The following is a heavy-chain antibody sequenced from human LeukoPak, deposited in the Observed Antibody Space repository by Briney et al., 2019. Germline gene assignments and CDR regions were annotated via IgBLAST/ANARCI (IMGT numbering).Heavy chain of an antibody. CDR2: IWSDGNSK. CDR3: AKDYRSSGWYYFDY. D-gene: IGHD6-19*01. J-gene: IGHJ4*02. CDR1: GFTFRSYG. V-gene: IGHV3-33*06. Sequence: PGGSLRLSCAASGFTFRSYGIHWVRQAPGKGLEWVATIWSDGNSKYYGDSVKGRFTISRDNSKNILYLQMNNLRAEGTAVYYYAKDYRSSGWYYFDYWGQGTLVTVSS.